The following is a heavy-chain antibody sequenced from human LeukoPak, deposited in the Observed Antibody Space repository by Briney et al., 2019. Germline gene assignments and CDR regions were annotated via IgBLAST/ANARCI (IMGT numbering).Heavy chain of an antibody. D-gene: IGHD2-21*01. CDR2: IERDGSDK. J-gene: IGHJ5*01. V-gene: IGHV3-7*03. Sequence: GGSLRLSCAASGFTFSGYWMSWVRQAPGKGLEWVANIERDGSDKYYVNSVKGRFTISRDNTKNTLYLQMNSLRAEDTAFYYCARRSAPCGLDSWGQGTLVTVSS. CDR1: GFTFSGYW. CDR3: ARRSAPCGLDS.